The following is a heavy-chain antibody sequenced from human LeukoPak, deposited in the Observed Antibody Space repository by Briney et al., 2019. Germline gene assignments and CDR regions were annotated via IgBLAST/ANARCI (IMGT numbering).Heavy chain of an antibody. CDR3: AREDSGFFDY. D-gene: IGHD3-22*01. CDR2: IYYSGST. V-gene: IGHV4-30-4*01. CDR1: GGSISSGDYY. J-gene: IGHJ4*02. Sequence: SQTLSLTCTVSGGSISSGDYYWSWIRQPPGKGLEWIGYIYYSGSTYYNPSLRGRVTMSVDTSKNQFSLKLSSVIVADTAMYYCAREDSGFFDYWGQGTLVTVSS.